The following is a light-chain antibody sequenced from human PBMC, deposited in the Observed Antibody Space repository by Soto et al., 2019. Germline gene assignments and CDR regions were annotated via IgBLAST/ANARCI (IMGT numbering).Light chain of an antibody. V-gene: IGKV1-33*01. CDR1: QDIRNH. Sequence: DIQMTQSPSSLSASVGDRVTITCQASQDIRNHLNWYQQRPGKAPKLLIYDASYLETGVPSRFSGSGSGTDFTFTISSLQPEYITLYYCQRYGNLRLFGGGTKVEIK. CDR2: DAS. J-gene: IGKJ4*01. CDR3: QRYGNLRL.